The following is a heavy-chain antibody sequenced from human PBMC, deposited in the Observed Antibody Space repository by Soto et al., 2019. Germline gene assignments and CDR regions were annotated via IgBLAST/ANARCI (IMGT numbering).Heavy chain of an antibody. CDR2: ISGSSSYI. CDR3: AREYCSGGSCYDYFDY. D-gene: IGHD2-15*01. Sequence: GGSLRLSCAASGFTFSDYSMNWVRQAPGKGLEWVSSISGSSSYIYNADSVRGRFTISRDNAKNSLYLQMNSLRAEDTAVYYCAREYCSGGSCYDYFDYWGQGILVTVSS. CDR1: GFTFSDYS. V-gene: IGHV3-21*01. J-gene: IGHJ4*02.